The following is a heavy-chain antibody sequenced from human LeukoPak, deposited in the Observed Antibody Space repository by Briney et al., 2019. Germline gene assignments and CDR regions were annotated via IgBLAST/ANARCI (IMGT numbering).Heavy chain of an antibody. Sequence: SETLSLTCAVYGGSFSGYYWSWIRQPPGKGLEWIGEINHSGSTNYNPSLKSRVTIPVDTSKNQFSLKLSSVTAADTAVYYCARDQIKYCSSTGCQPAYNWFDPWGQGTLVTVSS. CDR2: INHSGST. CDR3: ARDQIKYCSSTGCQPAYNWFDP. D-gene: IGHD2-2*01. J-gene: IGHJ5*02. V-gene: IGHV4-34*01. CDR1: GGSFSGYY.